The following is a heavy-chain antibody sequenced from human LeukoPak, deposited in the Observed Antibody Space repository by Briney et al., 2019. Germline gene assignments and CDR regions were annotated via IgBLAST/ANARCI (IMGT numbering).Heavy chain of an antibody. D-gene: IGHD5-18*01. J-gene: IGHJ4*02. CDR1: GFTVSSNY. Sequence: GGSLRLSCAASGFTVSSNYMSWVRQAPGKGLEWVSVIYSGGSTYYADSVEGRFTISRDNAKNTLYLQMNSLRAEDTAVYYCARGGYHAYYLDYWGQGSLVTVSS. V-gene: IGHV3-53*01. CDR3: ARGGYHAYYLDY. CDR2: IYSGGST.